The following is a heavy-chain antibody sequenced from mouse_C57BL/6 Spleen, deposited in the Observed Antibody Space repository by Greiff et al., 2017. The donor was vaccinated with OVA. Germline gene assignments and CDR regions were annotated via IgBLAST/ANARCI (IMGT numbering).Heavy chain of an antibody. V-gene: IGHV1-50*01. CDR3: ARHYDYDEGWFAY. CDR1: GYTFTSYW. J-gene: IGHJ3*01. Sequence: QVQLQQPGAELVKPGASVKLSCKASGYTFTSYWMQWVKQRPGQGLEWIGEIDPSDSYTNYNQKLKGKATLTVDTYSSTVYMQLSSLTSEDSAFYYCARHYDYDEGWFAYWGQGTLVTVSA. CDR2: IDPSDSYT. D-gene: IGHD2-4*01.